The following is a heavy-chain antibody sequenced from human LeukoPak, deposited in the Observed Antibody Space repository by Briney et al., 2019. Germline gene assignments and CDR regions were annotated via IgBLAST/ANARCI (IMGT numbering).Heavy chain of an antibody. CDR1: GYTFTSYA. CDR2: INTNAGNP. CDR3: ARGAVAGLAPGRDV. D-gene: IGHD6-19*01. Sequence: ASVKVSCKASGYTFTSYAMNWVRQAPGQGLEWMGWINTNAGNPTYAQGFTGRFVFSLDTTVSTAYLQISSLKAEDTAVYYCARGAVAGLAPGRDVWGQGTTVTVS. V-gene: IGHV7-4-1*02. J-gene: IGHJ6*02.